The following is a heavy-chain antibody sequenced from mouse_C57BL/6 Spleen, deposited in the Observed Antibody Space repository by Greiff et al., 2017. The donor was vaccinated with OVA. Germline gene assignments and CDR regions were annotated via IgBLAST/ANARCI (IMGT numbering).Heavy chain of an antibody. Sequence: QVQLKQPGAELVKPGASVKLSCKASGYTFTSYWMHWVKQRPGRGLEWIGRIDPNSGGTKYNEKFKSKATLTVDKPSSTAYMQLSSLTSEDSAVYYCAIIYYDYPYAMDYWGQGTSVTVSS. J-gene: IGHJ4*01. V-gene: IGHV1-72*01. CDR2: IDPNSGGT. D-gene: IGHD2-4*01. CDR1: GYTFTSYW. CDR3: AIIYYDYPYAMDY.